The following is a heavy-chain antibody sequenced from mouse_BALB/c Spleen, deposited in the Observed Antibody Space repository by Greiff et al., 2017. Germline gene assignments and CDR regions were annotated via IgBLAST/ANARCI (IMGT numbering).Heavy chain of an antibody. D-gene: IGHD2-4*01. Sequence: EVQLVESGGGLVKPGGSLKLSCAASGFTFSSYAMSWVRQSPEKRLEWVAEISSGGSYTYYPDTVTGRFTISRDNAKNTLYLEMSSLRSEDTAMYYCAREDYDGGLFAYWGQGTTLTVSS. CDR1: GFTFSSYA. J-gene: IGHJ2*01. CDR2: ISSGGSYT. V-gene: IGHV5-9-4*01. CDR3: AREDYDGGLFAY.